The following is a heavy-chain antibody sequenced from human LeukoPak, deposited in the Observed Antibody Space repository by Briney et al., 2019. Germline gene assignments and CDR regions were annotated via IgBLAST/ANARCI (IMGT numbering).Heavy chain of an antibody. J-gene: IGHJ3*02. CDR2: IYSGGST. CDR1: GFTVSSNY. V-gene: IGHV3-66*01. Sequence: GGSLRLSCAASGFTVSSNYMSWVRQAPGKGLEWVSVIYSGGSTYYADSVKGRFTISRDNSKNTLYLQMNSLRAEDTAVYYCARIIELMGASDPDAFDIWGQGTMVTVSS. D-gene: IGHD1-26*01. CDR3: ARIIELMGASDPDAFDI.